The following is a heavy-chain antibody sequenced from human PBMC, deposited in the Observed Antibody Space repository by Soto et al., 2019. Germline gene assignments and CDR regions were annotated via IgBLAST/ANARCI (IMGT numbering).Heavy chain of an antibody. CDR2: IYYNGNT. D-gene: IGHD3-10*01. CDR1: GGSLSSRDFY. Sequence: QVQLQESGPGLVKPSQTLSLSCSVSGGSLSSRDFYWSWLRHHPEKGLERIGSIYYNGNTYYNPSLKSRVTMSLDTSMNEFSLRLTSVTAADTAVYYCARDKGGAALKGSGMDVWGQGTTVTVSS. CDR3: ARDKGGAALKGSGMDV. J-gene: IGHJ6*02. V-gene: IGHV4-31*03.